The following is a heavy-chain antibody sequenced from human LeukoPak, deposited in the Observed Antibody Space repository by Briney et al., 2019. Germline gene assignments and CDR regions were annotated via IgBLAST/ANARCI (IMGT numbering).Heavy chain of an antibody. V-gene: IGHV1-69*05. CDR3: ARAPILYATNWFDP. Sequence: GASVKVSCKASGGTFSSYTISWVRQAPGQGLGWMGGIIPIFGTANYAQKFQGRVTITTDESTSTAYMELSSLRSEDTAVYYCARAPILYATNWFDPWGQGTLVTVSS. CDR1: GGTFSSYT. J-gene: IGHJ5*02. CDR2: IIPIFGTA. D-gene: IGHD2-8*01.